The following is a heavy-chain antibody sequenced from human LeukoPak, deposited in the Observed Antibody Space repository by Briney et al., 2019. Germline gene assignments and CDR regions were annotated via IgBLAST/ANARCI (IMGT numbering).Heavy chain of an antibody. CDR3: ARDRGDYNFDY. D-gene: IGHD4-17*01. CDR2: IYYSGST. CDR1: GGSINSRSYF. J-gene: IGHJ4*02. Sequence: SETLSLTCTVSGGSINSRSYFWGWIRQPPGKGLEWIGNIYYSGSTSYYPSLKSRVTISIDTSKNQFSLKLSSVTAADTAVYYCARDRGDYNFDYWGQGTLVTVSS. V-gene: IGHV4-39*07.